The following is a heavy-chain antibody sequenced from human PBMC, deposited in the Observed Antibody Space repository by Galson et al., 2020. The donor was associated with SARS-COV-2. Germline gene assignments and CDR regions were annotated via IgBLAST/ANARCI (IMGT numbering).Heavy chain of an antibody. V-gene: IGHV3-15*01. CDR3: ATDPNWGSYGMDV. J-gene: IGHJ6*02. CDR2: IKRKSDGGTT. Sequence: NWVRQAPGKGLEWVGRIKRKSDGGTTHYAAPVKGRFTISRDDSKNTLYLQINSLKTEDTAVYYCATDPNWGSYGMDVWGQGTTVTVSS. D-gene: IGHD3-16*01.